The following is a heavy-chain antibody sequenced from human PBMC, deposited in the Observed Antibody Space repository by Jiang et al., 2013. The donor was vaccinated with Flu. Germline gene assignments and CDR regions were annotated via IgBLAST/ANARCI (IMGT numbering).Heavy chain of an antibody. D-gene: IGHD3-10*01. V-gene: IGHV3-30*01. CDR1: GFTFSSYA. CDR2: ISFDGSNK. CDR3: ARVGEDFDY. J-gene: IGHJ4*02. Sequence: VQLLESGGGVVQPGRSLRLSCAASGFTFSSYAMHWVRQAPGKGLEWVTVISFDGSNKSYADSVKGRFTISRDNSKNTLYLQMNGLKTEDTAVYYCARVGEDFDYWGQGTLVTVSS.